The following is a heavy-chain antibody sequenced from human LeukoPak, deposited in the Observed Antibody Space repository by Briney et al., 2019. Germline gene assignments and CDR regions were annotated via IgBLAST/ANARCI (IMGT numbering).Heavy chain of an antibody. CDR1: GYTFTGYY. CDR2: INPNSGGT. Sequence: ASVKVSCKASGYTFTGYYMHWVRQAPGQGLEWMGWINPNSGGTNYAQKFQGRVTMTRDTSISTAYMELSRLRSDDTAVYYCAKTGVLEMATILTFFDYWGQGTLVTVSS. J-gene: IGHJ4*02. V-gene: IGHV1-2*02. D-gene: IGHD5-24*01. CDR3: AKTGVLEMATILTFFDY.